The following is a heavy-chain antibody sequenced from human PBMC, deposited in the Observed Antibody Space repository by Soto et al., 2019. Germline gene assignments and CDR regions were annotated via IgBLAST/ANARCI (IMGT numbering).Heavy chain of an antibody. CDR1: GYTFPGYY. D-gene: IGHD6-19*01. Sequence: SVKVSCKASGYTFPGYYMHWVRQAPGQGLEWMGGIIPIFGTANYAQKFQGRVTITADESTSTAYMELSSLRSEDTAVYYCARDLASGYSSGWFHYYYGMDVWGQGTTVTVSS. CDR2: IIPIFGTA. J-gene: IGHJ6*02. V-gene: IGHV1-69*13. CDR3: ARDLASGYSSGWFHYYYGMDV.